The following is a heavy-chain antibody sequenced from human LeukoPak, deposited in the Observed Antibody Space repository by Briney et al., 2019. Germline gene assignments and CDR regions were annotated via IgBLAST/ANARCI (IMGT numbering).Heavy chain of an antibody. J-gene: IGHJ4*02. Sequence: PGGSLRLSCAASGFTFSSYSMNWVRQAPGKGLEWVSSISSSSSYIYYADSVKGRFTISRDNAKNSLYLQMNSLRAEDTAVYYCAAIDYSGHPTDYWGQGALVTVSS. D-gene: IGHD4-23*01. CDR3: AAIDYSGHPTDY. CDR1: GFTFSSYS. V-gene: IGHV3-21*01. CDR2: ISSSSSYI.